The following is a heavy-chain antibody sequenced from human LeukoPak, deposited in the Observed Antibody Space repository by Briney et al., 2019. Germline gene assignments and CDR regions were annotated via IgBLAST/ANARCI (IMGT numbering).Heavy chain of an antibody. CDR2: IKQDGSEK. Sequence: PGGSLRPSCAASGFTFSSYWMSWVRQAPGKGLEWVANIKQDGSEKYYVDSVKGRFTISRDNAKNSLYLQMNSLRAEDTAVYYCARVDLDCSSTSCYDNGFDYWGQGTLVTVSS. D-gene: IGHD2-2*01. V-gene: IGHV3-7*01. CDR1: GFTFSSYW. CDR3: ARVDLDCSSTSCYDNGFDY. J-gene: IGHJ4*02.